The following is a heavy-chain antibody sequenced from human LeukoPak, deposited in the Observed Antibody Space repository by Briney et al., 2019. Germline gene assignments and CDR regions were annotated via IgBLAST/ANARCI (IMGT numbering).Heavy chain of an antibody. Sequence: IPSETLSLTCAVYGGSFSGYYWSWIRQPPGKGLEWIGYIYYSGSTNYNPSLKSRVTISVDTSKNQFSLKLSSVTAADTAVYYCARTRITMVRGVIRGGQFDPWGQGTLVTVSS. D-gene: IGHD3-10*01. CDR3: ARTRITMVRGVIRGGQFDP. J-gene: IGHJ5*02. CDR1: GGSFSGYY. V-gene: IGHV4-59*01. CDR2: IYYSGST.